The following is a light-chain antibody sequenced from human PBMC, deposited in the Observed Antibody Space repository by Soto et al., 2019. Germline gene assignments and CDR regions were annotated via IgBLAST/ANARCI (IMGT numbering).Light chain of an antibody. CDR1: QSVSSNY. V-gene: IGKV3-20*01. CDR2: GAS. Sequence: EIVLTQSPGTLSLSPGERATLSCRASQSVSSNYLAWYQHKPGQAPRLLFFGASIRATGLPDRFSGGGSGTDFTLTISRLEPEDFAVYYCQQFSSYPLTFGGGTKVDIK. CDR3: QQFSSYPLT. J-gene: IGKJ4*01.